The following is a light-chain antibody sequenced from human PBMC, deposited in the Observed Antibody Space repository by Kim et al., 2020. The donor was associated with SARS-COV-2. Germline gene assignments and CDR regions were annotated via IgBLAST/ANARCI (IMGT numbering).Light chain of an antibody. Sequence: ELTQPPSASGTPGQRVTISCSGSSSNIGSNTVNWYQQVPKTAPKLLIYSNNQRPSGVPDRFSGSKSGTSASLAISGLQSEDEADYYCAVWDDSLNGPVFGGGTQLTVL. CDR2: SNN. CDR1: SSNIGSNT. CDR3: AVWDDSLNGPV. J-gene: IGLJ7*01. V-gene: IGLV1-44*01.